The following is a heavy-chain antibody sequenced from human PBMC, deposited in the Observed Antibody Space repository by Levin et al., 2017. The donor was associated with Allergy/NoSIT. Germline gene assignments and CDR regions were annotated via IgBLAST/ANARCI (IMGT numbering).Heavy chain of an antibody. Sequence: KISCKASGGTFSSYTISWVRQAPGQGLEWMGRIIPILGIANYAQKFQGRVTITADKSTSTAYMELSSLRSEDTAVYYCARGDYGDYGPYWGQGTLVTVSS. CDR2: IIPILGIA. D-gene: IGHD4-17*01. CDR3: ARGDYGDYGPY. CDR1: GGTFSSYT. J-gene: IGHJ4*02. V-gene: IGHV1-69*02.